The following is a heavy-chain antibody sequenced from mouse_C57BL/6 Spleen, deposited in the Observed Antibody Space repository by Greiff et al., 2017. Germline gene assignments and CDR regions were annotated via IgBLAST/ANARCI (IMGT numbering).Heavy chain of an antibody. CDR2: INPSSGYT. J-gene: IGHJ4*01. CDR3: ARDSYAMDY. Sequence: VKLQESGAELARPGASVKMSCKASGYTFTSYTMHWVKQRPGQGLEWIGYINPSSGYTKYNQKFKYKATLTADKSSSTAYMQLSSLTSEDSAVYYCARDSYAMDYWGQGTSVTVSS. V-gene: IGHV1-4*01. CDR1: GYTFTSYT.